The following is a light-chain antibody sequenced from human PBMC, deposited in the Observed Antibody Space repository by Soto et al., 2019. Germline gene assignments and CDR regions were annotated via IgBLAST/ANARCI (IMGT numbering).Light chain of an antibody. V-gene: IGKV3-15*01. CDR2: GTS. CDR1: HSLNGN. CDR3: PYDNGMPVT. J-gene: IGKJ4*01. Sequence: QCPATLSKFQGARATLSCRASHSLNGNLAWYQQKPGQSPRLLIYGTSTRATGIPARFSGNRSGTEFTLTISSLQSEDVAHYYWPYDNGMPVTFGGGTKLDIK.